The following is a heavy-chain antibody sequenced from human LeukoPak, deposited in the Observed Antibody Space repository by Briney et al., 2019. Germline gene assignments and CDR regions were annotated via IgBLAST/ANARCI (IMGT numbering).Heavy chain of an antibody. Sequence: SETLSLTCAVYGGSFSGYYWSWIRQPPGKGLEWIGEINHSGSTNYNPSLKSRVTISVDTSKNQFSLKLSSVTAADTAVYYCARGLGPYYYYMDVWGKGTTVTVSS. J-gene: IGHJ6*03. CDR2: INHSGST. CDR3: ARGLGPYYYYMDV. V-gene: IGHV4-34*01. CDR1: GGSFSGYY.